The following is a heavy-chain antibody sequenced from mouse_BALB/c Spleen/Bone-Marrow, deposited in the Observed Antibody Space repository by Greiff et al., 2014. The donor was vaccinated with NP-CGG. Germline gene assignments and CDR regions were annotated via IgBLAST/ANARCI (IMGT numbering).Heavy chain of an antibody. Sequence: EVQLQQSGAELVKPGASVKLSCTASGFNIKDTYMHWVKQRPVQGLEWIGRIDTANGNTKYDPKFQGKATITADTSSNTAYLQLSSLTSEDTAVYYCARYGNGLMDYWGQGTSVTVSS. V-gene: IGHV14-3*02. CDR3: ARYGNGLMDY. CDR2: IDTANGNT. CDR1: GFNIKDTY. D-gene: IGHD2-1*01. J-gene: IGHJ4*01.